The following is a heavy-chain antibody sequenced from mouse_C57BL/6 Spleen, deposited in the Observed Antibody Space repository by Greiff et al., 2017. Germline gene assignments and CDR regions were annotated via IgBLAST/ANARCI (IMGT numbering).Heavy chain of an antibody. V-gene: IGHV5-17*01. Sequence: EVQRVESGGGLVKPGGSLKLSCAASGFTFSDYGMHWVRQAPEKGLEWVAYISSGSSTIYYADTVKGRFTISRDNAKNTLFLQMTSLRSEDTAMYYCARGGYYGSSYYLDYWGQGTTLTVSS. CDR2: ISSGSSTI. CDR3: ARGGYYGSSYYLDY. D-gene: IGHD1-1*01. J-gene: IGHJ2*01. CDR1: GFTFSDYG.